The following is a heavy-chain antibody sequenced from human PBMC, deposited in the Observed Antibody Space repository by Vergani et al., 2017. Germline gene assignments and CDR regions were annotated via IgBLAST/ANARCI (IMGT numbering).Heavy chain of an antibody. CDR1: GFTFSSYA. J-gene: IGHJ4*02. V-gene: IGHV3-23*03. CDR2: IYSGGSST. Sequence: EVQLLESGGGLVQPGGSLRLSCAASGFTFSSYAMSWVRQAPGKGLEWVSVIYSGGSSTYYADSVKGRFTISRDNSKNTLYLQLNSLRAEDTAVYYCAKDLLAAAGTDVWGQGTLVTVSS. CDR3: AKDLLAAAGTDV. D-gene: IGHD6-13*01.